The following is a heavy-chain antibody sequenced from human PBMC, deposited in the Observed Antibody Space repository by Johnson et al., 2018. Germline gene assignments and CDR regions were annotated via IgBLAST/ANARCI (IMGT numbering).Heavy chain of an antibody. Sequence: VQLVQSGGGLVQPGGSLRLSCAASGFTFSSYSMNWVRQAPGKGLEWVSAISGSGGRTYDADSVKGRVTISRDKYKNTLYLQRNSREAEEHAVYYCGNRGMAIFGVVTSKPYYYFYYMDVWGKGTTVPVSS. CDR2: ISGSGGRT. J-gene: IGHJ6*03. CDR3: GNRGMAIFGVVTSKPYYYFYYMDV. V-gene: IGHV3-23*04. D-gene: IGHD3-3*01. CDR1: GFTFSSYS.